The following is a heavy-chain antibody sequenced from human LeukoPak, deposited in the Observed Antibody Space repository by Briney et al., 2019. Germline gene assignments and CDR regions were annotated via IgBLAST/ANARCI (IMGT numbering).Heavy chain of an antibody. CDR1: GGSISSGSYY. CDR2: IYTSGST. J-gene: IGHJ4*02. CDR3: ARTNQPFDY. Sequence: SETLSLTCTVSGGSISSGSYYWSWIRQPAGKGLEWIGRIYTSGSTYYNPSLKSRVTISVDTSKNQFSLKLSSVTAADTAVYYCARTNQPFDYWGQGTLVTVSS. V-gene: IGHV4-61*02. D-gene: IGHD2-2*01.